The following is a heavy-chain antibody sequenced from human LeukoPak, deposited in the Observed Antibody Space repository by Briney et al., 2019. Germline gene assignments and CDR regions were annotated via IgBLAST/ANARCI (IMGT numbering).Heavy chain of an antibody. Sequence: PSETLSLTCTVSGGSISSSSYWGWIRQPPGKGLEWIGSIYYSGSTYYNPSLESRITISVDTSKNQFSLELRSVTAADTAVYYCARRSISMVRGGLDYWGQGTLVTVSS. CDR1: GGSISSSSY. V-gene: IGHV4-39*01. CDR3: ARRSISMVRGGLDY. J-gene: IGHJ4*02. D-gene: IGHD3-10*01. CDR2: IYYSGST.